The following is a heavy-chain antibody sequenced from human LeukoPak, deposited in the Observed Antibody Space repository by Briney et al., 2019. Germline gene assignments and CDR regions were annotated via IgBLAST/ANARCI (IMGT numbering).Heavy chain of an antibody. Sequence: ASVKVSCKASGGTFSSYAISWVRQAPGRGLEWMGGIIPIFGTANYAQKFQGRVTITADKSTSTAYMELSSLRSEDTAVYYCAALPPGYCSGGSCSIGGNWFDPWGQGTLVTVSS. D-gene: IGHD2-15*01. CDR2: IIPIFGTA. CDR3: AALPPGYCSGGSCSIGGNWFDP. CDR1: GGTFSSYA. V-gene: IGHV1-69*06. J-gene: IGHJ5*02.